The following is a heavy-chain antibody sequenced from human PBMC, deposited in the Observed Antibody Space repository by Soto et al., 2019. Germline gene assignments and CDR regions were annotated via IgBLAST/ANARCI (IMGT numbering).Heavy chain of an antibody. V-gene: IGHV3-48*02. Sequence: PGGSLRLSCAVSGFSFSTSTMNWVRQAPGKGLEWVSYISSGSTTIYYADSVKGRFTISRDNGKNSLYLQMNSLRDEDTAVYYCARVRRNDASDYYGMDVWGQGTTVTVSS. CDR3: ARVRRNDASDYYGMDV. D-gene: IGHD1-1*01. CDR2: ISSGSTTI. CDR1: GFSFSTST. J-gene: IGHJ6*02.